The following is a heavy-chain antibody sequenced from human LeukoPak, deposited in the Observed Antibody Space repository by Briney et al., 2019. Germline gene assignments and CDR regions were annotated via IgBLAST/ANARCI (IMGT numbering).Heavy chain of an antibody. CDR1: GGTFSSYA. Sequence: SVKVSCKASGGTFSSYAISWVRQAPGQGLEWMGRIIPIFGTANYAQKFQGRVTITTDESTSTAYMELSSLRSEDTAVYYCARVPTGLYYFDYWGQGTLVTVSS. CDR2: IIPIFGTA. V-gene: IGHV1-69*05. CDR3: ARVPTGLYYFDY. J-gene: IGHJ4*02. D-gene: IGHD1-14*01.